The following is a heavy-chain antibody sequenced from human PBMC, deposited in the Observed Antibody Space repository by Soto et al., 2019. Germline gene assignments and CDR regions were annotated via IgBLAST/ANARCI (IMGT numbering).Heavy chain of an antibody. CDR3: AKVKTWTYLDY. J-gene: IGHJ4*02. V-gene: IGHV3-23*01. Sequence: GSSLRLSCAASGFTFSTYAMSWVRQGTGKGLEWVSSISGSDDSTYYADSVKGRFTISRDNSKNTVFLQMNSLRAEDTAAYDCAKVKTWTYLDYWGQGTLVTFSS. CDR1: GFTFSTYA. D-gene: IGHD5-12*01. CDR2: ISGSDDST.